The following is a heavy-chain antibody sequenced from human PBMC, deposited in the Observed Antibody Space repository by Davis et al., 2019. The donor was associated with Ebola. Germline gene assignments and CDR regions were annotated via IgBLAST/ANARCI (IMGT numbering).Heavy chain of an antibody. D-gene: IGHD3-10*01. CDR1: GFTLSTFP. CDR3: ATTLGRGTASSGGVY. CDR2: MSSGGNNE. V-gene: IGHV3-30-3*01. J-gene: IGHJ4*02. Sequence: GESLKISCVASGFTLSTFPMHWIRQAPGKGLEWLAVMSSGGNNEFYADSVEGRFTVSRDNSKNTLFLQMSSLRAEDTALYYCATTLGRGTASSGGVYWGQGTLVTVSS.